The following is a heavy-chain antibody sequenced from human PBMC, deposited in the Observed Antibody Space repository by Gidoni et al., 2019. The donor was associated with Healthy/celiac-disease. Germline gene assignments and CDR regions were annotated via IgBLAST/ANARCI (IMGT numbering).Heavy chain of an antibody. D-gene: IGHD3-22*01. CDR3: ARSRIYYYDSSGYYYYFDY. CDR1: GGSFSAYY. V-gene: IGHV4-34*01. Sequence: QVQLQQWGAGLLKPSETLSLTCAVYGGSFSAYYWSWIRQPPGKGLEWIGEIKHSGSTNYNPSLKSRVTISVDTSKNQFSLKLSSVTAADTAVYYCARSRIYYYDSSGYYYYFDYWGQGTLVTVSS. CDR2: IKHSGST. J-gene: IGHJ4*02.